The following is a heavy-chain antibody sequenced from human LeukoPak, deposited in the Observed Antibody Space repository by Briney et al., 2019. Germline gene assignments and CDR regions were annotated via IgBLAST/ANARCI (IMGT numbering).Heavy chain of an antibody. CDR2: ISGSGTST. CDR1: GFTFSIYA. V-gene: IGHV3-23*01. J-gene: IGHJ4*02. Sequence: GGSLRLSCAASGFTFSIYAMSWARQAPGKGLECVSAISGSGTSTYYADSVKGRFTISRDNSKNTLYLQMNSLRAEDTAVYYCAKDRVYVVPTAMDYWGQGTLVTVSS. D-gene: IGHD2-2*01. CDR3: AKDRVYVVPTAMDY.